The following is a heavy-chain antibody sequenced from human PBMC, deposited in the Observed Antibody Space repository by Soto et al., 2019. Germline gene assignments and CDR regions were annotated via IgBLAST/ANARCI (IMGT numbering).Heavy chain of an antibody. V-gene: IGHV1-18*01. CDR2: ISAYNGNT. Sequence: ASVKVSCKASGYTFTSYGISWVRQAPGQGLEWMGWISAYNGNTNYAQKLQGRVTMTTDTSTSTAYMEQRSLRSDDTAVYYCARVLRRRTEDYIWGSYRYQGYYFDYWGQGTLVTVSS. CDR1: GYTFTSYG. D-gene: IGHD3-16*02. J-gene: IGHJ4*02. CDR3: ARVLRRRTEDYIWGSYRYQGYYFDY.